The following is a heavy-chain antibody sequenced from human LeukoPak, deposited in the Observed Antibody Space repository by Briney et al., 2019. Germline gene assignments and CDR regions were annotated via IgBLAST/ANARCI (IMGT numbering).Heavy chain of an antibody. CDR2: IYYSGST. Sequence: PSETLSLTCTVSGGSISSSSYYWGWIRQPPGKGLEWIGSIYYSGSTYYNPSFKSRVTISVDTSKNQFSLKLSSVTAADTAVFYCARQLYGYYFDYWGQGTLVTVSS. J-gene: IGHJ4*02. D-gene: IGHD2-2*02. CDR3: ARQLYGYYFDY. V-gene: IGHV4-39*01. CDR1: GGSISSSSYY.